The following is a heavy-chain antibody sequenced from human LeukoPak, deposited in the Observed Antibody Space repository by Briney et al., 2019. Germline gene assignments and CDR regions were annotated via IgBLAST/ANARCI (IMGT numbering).Heavy chain of an antibody. D-gene: IGHD3-10*01. V-gene: IGHV4-59*01. CDR3: ARGGYYGSGRALDY. Sequence: SETLSLTCTVSGGSISSYYWNWIRQPPGKGLEWIGCSHYSGSTNYNPSLKSRVTISVDTSKNQFSLKLSSVTAADTAVYYCARGGYYGSGRALDYWGQGTLVTVSS. CDR1: GGSISSYY. J-gene: IGHJ4*02. CDR2: SHYSGST.